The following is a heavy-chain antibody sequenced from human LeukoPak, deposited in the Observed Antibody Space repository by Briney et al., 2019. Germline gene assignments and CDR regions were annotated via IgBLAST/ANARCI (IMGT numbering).Heavy chain of an antibody. Sequence: KTSETLSLTCTVSGYSISSGYYWGWIRQPPGKGLEWIGSIYHSGSTNYNPSLKSRVTISVDKSKNQFSLKLSSVTAADTAVYYCARDTKEQHLAFDIWGQGTMVTVSS. D-gene: IGHD6-13*01. CDR3: ARDTKEQHLAFDI. J-gene: IGHJ3*02. CDR2: IYHSGST. V-gene: IGHV4-38-2*02. CDR1: GYSISSGYY.